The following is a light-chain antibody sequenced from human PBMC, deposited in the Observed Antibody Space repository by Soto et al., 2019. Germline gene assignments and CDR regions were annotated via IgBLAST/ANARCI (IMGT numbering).Light chain of an antibody. CDR2: GAS. J-gene: IGKJ1*01. CDR1: QSVSSN. CDR3: QQYNNWPRT. Sequence: EIVMTQSPATLSVSPGERANLSCRASQSVSSNLAWYQQKPGQAPRLLIYGASTRATGIPARFSGSGSGTESTLTISSLQSEDFAVYYCQQYNNWPRTFGQGTKVDIK. V-gene: IGKV3-15*01.